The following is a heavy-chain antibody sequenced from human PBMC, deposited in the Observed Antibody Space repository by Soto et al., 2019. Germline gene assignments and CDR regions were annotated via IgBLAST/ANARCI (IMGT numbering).Heavy chain of an antibody. Sequence: SETLSLTCSVSDDSINSDKYYWGWIRQPPVKGLECIGSIYYSGSTYYNPSLKSRVTISVDTSKNQFSLKLSSVTAADTAVYYCASSNVVVPAAQDFDYWGQGTLVTVSS. J-gene: IGHJ4*02. CDR2: IYYSGST. D-gene: IGHD2-2*01. CDR1: DDSINSDKYY. CDR3: ASSNVVVPAAQDFDY. V-gene: IGHV4-39*07.